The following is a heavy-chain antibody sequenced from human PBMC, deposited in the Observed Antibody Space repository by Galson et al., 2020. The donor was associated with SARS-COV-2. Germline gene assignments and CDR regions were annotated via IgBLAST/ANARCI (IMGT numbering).Heavy chain of an antibody. J-gene: IGHJ3*02. CDR3: ARAHRNTIFGVVSAFDI. V-gene: IGHV4-31*03. CDR2: IYYSGST. Sequence: ETSETLSLTCTVSGGSISSGGYYWSWIRPHPGKGLEWIGYIYYSGSTYYNPSIKSRVTISVDTSKNQFSLKLSSVTAADTAVYYCARAHRNTIFGVVSAFDIWGQGTMVTVSS. D-gene: IGHD3-3*01. CDR1: GGSISSGGYY.